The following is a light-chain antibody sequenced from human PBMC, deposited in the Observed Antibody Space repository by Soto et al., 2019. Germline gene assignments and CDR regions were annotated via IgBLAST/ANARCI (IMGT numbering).Light chain of an antibody. J-gene: IGKJ1*01. CDR2: KVS. CDR3: MQLSHFPWT. CDR1: QSLVHSDRNTY. Sequence: EIVMTQTPLSAPVTLGQSASISCRSSQSLVHSDRNTYLSWFHQRPGHPPRLLIYKVSKRFSGVPERFGGSGSGTYFTLKIDRVEADDVGLYYCMQLSHFPWTFGQGTKVEV. V-gene: IGKV2-24*01.